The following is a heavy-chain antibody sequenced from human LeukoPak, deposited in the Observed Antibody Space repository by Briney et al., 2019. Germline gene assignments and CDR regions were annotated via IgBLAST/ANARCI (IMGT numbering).Heavy chain of an antibody. CDR3: ASTGWFGELSLDY. D-gene: IGHD3-10*01. Sequence: ASVKVSCKASGYTFTSYYMHWVRQAPGQGLEWMGIINPSGGSTSYAQKFQGRVTMTRDTTTSTVYMELSSLRSEDTAVYYCASTGWFGELSLDYWGQGTLVTVSS. CDR1: GYTFTSYY. CDR2: INPSGGST. V-gene: IGHV1-46*01. J-gene: IGHJ4*02.